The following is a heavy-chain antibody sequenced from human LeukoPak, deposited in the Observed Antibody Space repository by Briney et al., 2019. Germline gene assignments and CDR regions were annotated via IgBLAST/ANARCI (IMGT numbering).Heavy chain of an antibody. CDR3: ARVGDSSGYPSPGAFDI. D-gene: IGHD3-22*01. V-gene: IGHV4-59*01. J-gene: IGHJ3*02. CDR2: IYYSGST. Sequence: SETLSLTCTVSGGSISSYYWSWIRQPPGKGLEWIGYIYYSGSTNYNPSLKSRVTISVDTSKNQFSLKLSSVTAADTAVYYCARVGDSSGYPSPGAFDIWGQGTMVTVSS. CDR1: GGSISSYY.